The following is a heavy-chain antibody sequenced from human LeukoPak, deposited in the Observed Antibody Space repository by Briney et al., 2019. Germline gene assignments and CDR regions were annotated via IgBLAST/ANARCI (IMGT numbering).Heavy chain of an antibody. Sequence: SSETLSLTCTVSGGSISISGYSWSWIRQPPGKGLEWIGSVYYSGSTNYNPSLKSRVTISLDTSKNQFSLKLNSVTATDTAVFYCARQSGRLLDIWGQGILVTVSS. CDR2: VYYSGST. V-gene: IGHV4-59*08. D-gene: IGHD3-9*01. CDR3: ARQSGRLLDI. J-gene: IGHJ4*02. CDR1: GGSISISGYS.